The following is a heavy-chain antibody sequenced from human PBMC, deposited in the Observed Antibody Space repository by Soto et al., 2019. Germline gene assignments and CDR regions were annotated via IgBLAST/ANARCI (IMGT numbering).Heavy chain of an antibody. D-gene: IGHD4-17*01. CDR1: GFTFSSYA. CDR3: VKVIEADYDDCCDD. V-gene: IGHV3-23*01. Sequence: GGSLRLSCEASGFTFSSYAMSWVRQAPGKGLEWVSGISVGGGSPYYADSVKGRFTISRDNSKNTLYLQMNSLRVEDTALYYCVKVIEADYDDCCDDWGQGTLVTFSS. J-gene: IGHJ4*02. CDR2: ISVGGGSP.